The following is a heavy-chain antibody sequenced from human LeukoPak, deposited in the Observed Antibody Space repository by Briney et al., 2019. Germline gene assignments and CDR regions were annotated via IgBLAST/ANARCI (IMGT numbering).Heavy chain of an antibody. CDR2: IYTSGST. CDR3: ARGYSSSWYRF. CDR1: GNSISSGDNY. D-gene: IGHD6-13*01. V-gene: IGHV4-61*02. J-gene: IGHJ4*02. Sequence: PSQTLSLTCTVSGNSISSGDNYWSWIRQPAGKGLEWIGRIYTSGSTNYNPSLKSRVTISVDTSKNQFSLRLSSVTAADTAVYYCARGYSSSWYRFWGQGTLVTVSS.